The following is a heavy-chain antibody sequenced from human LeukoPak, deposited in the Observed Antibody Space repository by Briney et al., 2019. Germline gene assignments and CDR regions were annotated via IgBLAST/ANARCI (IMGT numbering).Heavy chain of an antibody. CDR3: ARLTGAYYYYGMDV. Sequence: SETLSLTCTVSGGSISSSSYYWGWIRQPPGKGLEWIGSIYYSGSTYYNPSLKSRVTISVDTSKNQFSLKLSSVTAADTAVCYCARLTGAYYYYGMDVWGQGTTVTVSS. CDR1: GGSISSSSYY. CDR2: IYYSGST. V-gene: IGHV4-39*07. D-gene: IGHD7-27*01. J-gene: IGHJ6*02.